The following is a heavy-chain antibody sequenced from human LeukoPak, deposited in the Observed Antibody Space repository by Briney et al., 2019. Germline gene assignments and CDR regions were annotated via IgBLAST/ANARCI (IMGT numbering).Heavy chain of an antibody. V-gene: IGHV3-23*01. CDR2: ISGSGGST. D-gene: IGHD3-10*01. CDR1: GFTFSSYA. J-gene: IGHJ4*02. Sequence: GGSLRLSCAASGFTFSSYAMSWVRQAPGKGLEWVSAISGSGGSTYYADSVKGRFTISRDNSKNTLYLQMNSLRAEDTAVYYCAKDFRGWSNVREVDYWGQGTLVTVSS. CDR3: AKDFRGWSNVREVDY.